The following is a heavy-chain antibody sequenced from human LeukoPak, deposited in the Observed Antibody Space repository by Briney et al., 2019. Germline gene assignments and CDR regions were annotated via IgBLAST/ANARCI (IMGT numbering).Heavy chain of an antibody. CDR3: ARHRTASDN. CDR2: ITTSSTYI. V-gene: IGHV3-21*01. Sequence: KSGGSLRLSCAASGFTFSDYSMTWVRQAPGKGLEWVSSITTSSTYIYYADSVKVRFTISRDNAKNSLYLQMTSLRAEDTAVYYCARHRTASDNWGQGTLVTVSS. D-gene: IGHD3-16*02. CDR1: GFTFSDYS. J-gene: IGHJ4*02.